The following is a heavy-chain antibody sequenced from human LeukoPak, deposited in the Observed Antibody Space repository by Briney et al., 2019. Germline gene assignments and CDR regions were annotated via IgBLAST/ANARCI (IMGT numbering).Heavy chain of an antibody. CDR1: GYTFTSYG. Sequence: ASVKVSCKASGYTFTSYGISWVRQAPGQGLEWMGWISAYNGNTNYAQKLQGRVTMTTDTYTSTAYMELRSLRSDDTAVYYCARAPRIGDFWSGYYWLWLDPWGQGTLVTVSS. J-gene: IGHJ5*02. CDR2: ISAYNGNT. CDR3: ARAPRIGDFWSGYYWLWLDP. V-gene: IGHV1-18*01. D-gene: IGHD3-3*01.